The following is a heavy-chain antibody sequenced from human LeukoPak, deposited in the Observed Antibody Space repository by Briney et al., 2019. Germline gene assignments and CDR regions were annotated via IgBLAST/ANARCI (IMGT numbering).Heavy chain of an antibody. CDR2: IYYSGST. D-gene: IGHD3-3*01. Sequence: SETLSLTCTVSGGSISSYYWSWIRQPPGKGLEWIGYIYYSGSTYYNPSLKSRVTISVDTSKNQFSLKLSSVTAADTAVYYCARQRFLEWLLDYWGQGTLVTASS. V-gene: IGHV4-59*04. J-gene: IGHJ4*02. CDR3: ARQRFLEWLLDY. CDR1: GGSISSYY.